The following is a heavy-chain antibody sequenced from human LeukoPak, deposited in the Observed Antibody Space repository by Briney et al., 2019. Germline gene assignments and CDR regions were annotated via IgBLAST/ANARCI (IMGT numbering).Heavy chain of an antibody. CDR3: ARLHAYCGGDCYSYYFDY. V-gene: IGHV4-39*01. D-gene: IGHD2-21*02. CDR1: GGSISSGSYY. CDR2: IYYSGST. J-gene: IGHJ4*02. Sequence: SETLSLTCTVSGGSISSGSYYWGWIRQPPGKGLEWIGSIYYSGSTYYNPSLKSRVTISVDTSKNQFSLKLSSVTAADTAVYYCARLHAYCGGDCYSYYFDYWGQGTLVTVSS.